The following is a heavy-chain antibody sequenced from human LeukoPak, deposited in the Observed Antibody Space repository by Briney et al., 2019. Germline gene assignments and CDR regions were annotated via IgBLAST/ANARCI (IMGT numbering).Heavy chain of an antibody. Sequence: SETLSLTCTVSGGSISGYYWSWIRQPPGKELEWIGYIHYSGSTNYNPSLKSRVTISADPTKNQFSLKLSSVTAADTAVYYCARQAHCTSDLCYPFDYWGQGTLVTVSS. J-gene: IGHJ4*02. V-gene: IGHV4-59*08. D-gene: IGHD2-8*01. CDR3: ARQAHCTSDLCYPFDY. CDR1: GGSISGYY. CDR2: IHYSGST.